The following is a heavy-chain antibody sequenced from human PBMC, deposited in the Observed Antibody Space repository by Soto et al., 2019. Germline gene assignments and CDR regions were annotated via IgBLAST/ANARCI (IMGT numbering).Heavy chain of an antibody. D-gene: IGHD3-10*01. J-gene: IGHJ4*02. Sequence: QVTLKESGPVLVKPTETLTLTCTVSGFSLSNARMGVSWIRQPPGKALAWLAHIFSNDEKSYSTSLKSRLTTSKATSKSQVVLTMTNLDPVDTATYYCARAMVRGVMGVGDYFDYWGQGTLVTVSS. CDR1: GFSLSNARMG. CDR2: IFSNDEK. CDR3: ARAMVRGVMGVGDYFDY. V-gene: IGHV2-26*01.